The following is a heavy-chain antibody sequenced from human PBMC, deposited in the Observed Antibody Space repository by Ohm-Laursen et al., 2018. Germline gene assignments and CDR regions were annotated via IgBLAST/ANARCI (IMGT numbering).Heavy chain of an antibody. D-gene: IGHD3-3*01. Sequence: SDTLSLTCTVSGGSISNYYWSWIRQPPGKGLQWLGYIYSSENTNYDPSLQNRFTMSVDTSKNQFSLTVTFVTAADTAIYFCARGGRVVEWSYGEFFFDSWGQGSRVTVSS. CDR3: ARGGRVVEWSYGEFFFDS. CDR1: GGSISNYY. CDR2: IYSSENT. J-gene: IGHJ4*02. V-gene: IGHV4-59*07.